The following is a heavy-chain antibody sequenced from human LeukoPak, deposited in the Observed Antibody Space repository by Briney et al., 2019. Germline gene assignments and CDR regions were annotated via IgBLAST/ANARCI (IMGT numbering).Heavy chain of an antibody. Sequence: GGSLRLSCAASGFTFSSYAMSWVRQAPGKGREGVSAISGSGGSTYYADSVKGRFTISRDNSKNTLYLQMNSLRAEDTAVYYCAKFKGQTCFDYWGQGTLVTVSS. V-gene: IGHV3-23*01. CDR2: ISGSGGST. CDR3: AKFKGQTCFDY. CDR1: GFTFSSYA. J-gene: IGHJ4*02.